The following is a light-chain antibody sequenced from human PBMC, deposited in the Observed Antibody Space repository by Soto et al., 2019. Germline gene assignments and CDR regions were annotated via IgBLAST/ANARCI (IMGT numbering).Light chain of an antibody. J-gene: IGLJ1*01. V-gene: IGLV2-14*01. CDR2: DVT. CDR1: SSDVGGYNS. Sequence: ALTQPASVSGSPGQSITISCTGTSSDVGGYNSVSWYRQDPGKAPKLMIYDVTNRPSGVSNRFSGSKSGNTASLTISGLQAEDEADYYCSSFTSDITYVFGTGTKVTVL. CDR3: SSFTSDITYV.